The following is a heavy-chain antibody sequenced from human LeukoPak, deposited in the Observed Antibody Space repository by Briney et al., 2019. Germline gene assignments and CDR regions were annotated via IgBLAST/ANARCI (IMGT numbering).Heavy chain of an antibody. V-gene: IGHV4-39*07. CDR2: IYYSGST. CDR1: GGSISSTDDY. CDR3: AREDGTSMDNAFDI. D-gene: IGHD5-18*01. J-gene: IGHJ3*02. Sequence: SETLSLTCTVSGGSISSTDDYWGWIRQPPGKGPEWIGSIYYSGSTYYNPSLKSRVTIPEDPSKNQSSLKLSSVTAADTAVYYCAREDGTSMDNAFDIWGQGTMVTVSS.